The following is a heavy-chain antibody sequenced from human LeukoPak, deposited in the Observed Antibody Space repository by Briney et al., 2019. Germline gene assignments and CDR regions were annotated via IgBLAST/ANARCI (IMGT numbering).Heavy chain of an antibody. Sequence: GGSLRLSCAASGFTLTNSWMAWVRQAPGKGLEWVANIKQDGSTKHYVVSLKGRFTISRDNPKISLYLQMNNLGADDTAVYYCTRDAEGSLDYVDQGILVTVAA. V-gene: IGHV3-7*01. J-gene: IGHJ4*02. CDR3: TRDAEGSLDY. CDR1: GFTLTNSW. D-gene: IGHD1-26*01. CDR2: IKQDGSTK.